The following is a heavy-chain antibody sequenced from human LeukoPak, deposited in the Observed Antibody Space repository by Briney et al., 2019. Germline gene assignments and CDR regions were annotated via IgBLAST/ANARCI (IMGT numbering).Heavy chain of an antibody. CDR2: IYYSGST. CDR3: AGGAYCSSTSCYKRPSAFDI. J-gene: IGHJ3*02. D-gene: IGHD2-2*01. V-gene: IGHV4-31*03. CDR1: GGSISSGGYY. Sequence: SETLSLTCTVSGGSISSGGYYWSWIRQHPGKGLEWIGYIYYSGSTYYNPSLKSRVTISVDTSKNQFSLKLSSVTAADTAVYYCAGGAYCSSTSCYKRPSAFDIWGQGTMVTVSS.